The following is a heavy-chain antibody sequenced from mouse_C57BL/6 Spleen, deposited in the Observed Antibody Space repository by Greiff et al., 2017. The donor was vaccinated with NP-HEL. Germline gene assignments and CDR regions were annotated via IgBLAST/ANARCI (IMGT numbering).Heavy chain of an antibody. J-gene: IGHJ4*01. CDR3: ARRGGSCYDYYYAMDY. Sequence: VQLKQSGPELVKPGASVKMSCKASGYTFTDYNMHWVKQSHGKSLEWIGYINPNNGGTSYNQKFKGKATLTVNKSSSTAYMELRSLTSEDSAVYYYARRGGSCYDYYYAMDYWGQGTSVTVSS. D-gene: IGHD3-2*02. CDR2: INPNNGGT. CDR1: GYTFTDYN. V-gene: IGHV1-22*01.